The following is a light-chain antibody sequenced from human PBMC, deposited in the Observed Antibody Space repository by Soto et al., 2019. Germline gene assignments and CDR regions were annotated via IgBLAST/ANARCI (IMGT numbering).Light chain of an antibody. V-gene: IGKV1-39*01. CDR3: QQTYSDIS. CDR2: GAS. Sequence: DVRMTQSPSFLSASVGDTITITCRASQTISTYLNWFQQKPGESPRLLIYGASTLHDGVPSRFSGSGSGTDFTLTISGLQPEDFATYHCQQTYSDISFGGGTRV. CDR1: QTISTY. J-gene: IGKJ4*01.